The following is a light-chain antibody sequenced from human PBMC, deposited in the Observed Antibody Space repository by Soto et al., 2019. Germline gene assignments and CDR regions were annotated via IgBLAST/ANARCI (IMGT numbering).Light chain of an antibody. V-gene: IGLV1-44*01. CDR1: SSNIGSNT. CDR3: AAWDGSLNVVL. CDR2: STN. J-gene: IGLJ2*01. Sequence: QSALTQPPSASGTPGQRVTISCSGSSSNIGSNTVNWYQQLPGSAPKLLMYSTNQRPSGVPDRFSGSKSGTSTSLAIRGLQSEDEADYYCAAWDGSLNVVLFGGGTQLTVL.